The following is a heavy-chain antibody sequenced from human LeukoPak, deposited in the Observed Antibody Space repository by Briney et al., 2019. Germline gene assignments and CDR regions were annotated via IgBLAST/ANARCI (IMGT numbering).Heavy chain of an antibody. J-gene: IGHJ4*02. CDR2: FDPEDGET. CDR3: ATGRKYRSGYSYGFYFDY. D-gene: IGHD5-18*01. V-gene: IGHV1-24*01. CDR1: GYTLTELS. Sequence: ASGTVCFKVSGYTLTELSMHWVRQAPGKGHEWMGGFDPEDGETIYAQKFQGRVTMTEDTSTDTAYMELSSLRSEDTAVYYRATGRKYRSGYSYGFYFDYWGQGTLVTVSS.